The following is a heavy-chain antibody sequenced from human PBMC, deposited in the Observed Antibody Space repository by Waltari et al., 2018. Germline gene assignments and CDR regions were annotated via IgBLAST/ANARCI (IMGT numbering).Heavy chain of an antibody. CDR3: ARGRATNDY. CDR1: GFTFSHYL. CDR2: IKQDGSEK. Sequence: EVPLVESGGGLVQPGGSLRLSCAASGFTFSHYLMTWVRQAPGKGLEWVANIKQDGSEKYYVDSVKGRFTISRDNAKNSLYLQMNSLRAEDTAVYYCARGRATNDYWGQGTLVTVSS. J-gene: IGHJ4*02. V-gene: IGHV3-7*01.